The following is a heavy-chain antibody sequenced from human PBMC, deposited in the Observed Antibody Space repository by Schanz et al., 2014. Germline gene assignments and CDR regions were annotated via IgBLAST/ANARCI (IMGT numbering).Heavy chain of an antibody. Sequence: QVQLVQSGAEVKKPGASVKVSCKASGYTFTSDSMHWVRQAPGQGLEWMVMINPSGGSTTYAQKFQGRVTMTRDTSTSTVYMELSSLRSEDAAVYYCARDGVNAAAGGNYWGQGTLVTVSS. CDR3: ARDGVNAAAGGNY. V-gene: IGHV1-46*03. CDR2: INPSGGST. D-gene: IGHD6-13*01. CDR1: GYTFTSDS. J-gene: IGHJ4*02.